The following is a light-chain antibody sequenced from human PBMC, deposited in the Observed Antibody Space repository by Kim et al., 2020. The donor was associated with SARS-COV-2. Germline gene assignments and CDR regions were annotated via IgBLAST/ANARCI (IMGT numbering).Light chain of an antibody. CDR2: EVT. V-gene: IGLV2-18*02. Sequence: YNHVSWYQQPPGTVPKLIIYEVTNRPSGISNRFSGFKSGNTASLTISGLQAEDEGDYYCSTYTTSETWVFGGGTKVTVL. J-gene: IGLJ3*02. CDR1: YNH. CDR3: STYTTSETWV.